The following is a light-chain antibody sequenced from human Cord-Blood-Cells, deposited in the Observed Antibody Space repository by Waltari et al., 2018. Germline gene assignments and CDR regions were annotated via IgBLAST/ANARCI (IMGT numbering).Light chain of an antibody. J-gene: IGKJ4*01. CDR3: QQYDNLPLT. Sequence: IQLITSPSSLSASVVDRVTITCQASQDISNYLNWYHQKPGNAPKLLIYGASNLETGVPSRFSGSGSGTDFTFTISSLQPEDIATYYRQQYDNLPLTFGGRTKVEIK. CDR2: GAS. CDR1: QDISNY. V-gene: IGKV1-33*01.